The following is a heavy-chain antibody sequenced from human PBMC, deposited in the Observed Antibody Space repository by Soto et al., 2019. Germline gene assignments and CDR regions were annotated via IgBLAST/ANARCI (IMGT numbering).Heavy chain of an antibody. CDR1: EFTVSNNY. J-gene: IGHJ4*02. CDR2: IYAGGQT. D-gene: IGHD6-19*01. V-gene: IGHV3-66*01. Sequence: EVQLVESGGGLVQPGGSLRLSCAASEFTVSNNYMTWVRQAPGKGLEWVSLIYAGGQTYYTDSVRGRFTISRDNSKNTLYLQLNSLRAEDTGVYYCATFSANLDYWGQGTLVTVSS. CDR3: ATFSANLDY.